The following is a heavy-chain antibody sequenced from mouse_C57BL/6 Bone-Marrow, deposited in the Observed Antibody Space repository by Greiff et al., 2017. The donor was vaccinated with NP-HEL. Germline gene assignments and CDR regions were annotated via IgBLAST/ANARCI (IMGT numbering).Heavy chain of an antibody. Sequence: QVQLQQSGAELVRPGTSVKLSCKASGYTFTSYWMHWVQQRPGQGLEWIGVIDPSDSYTNYNQKFKGKATLTVDTSSSTAYMQLSSLTSEDSAVYYWARSHWDGFDYWGQGTTLTVSS. J-gene: IGHJ2*01. V-gene: IGHV1-59*01. CDR3: ARSHWDGFDY. CDR1: GYTFTSYW. D-gene: IGHD4-1*01. CDR2: IDPSDSYT.